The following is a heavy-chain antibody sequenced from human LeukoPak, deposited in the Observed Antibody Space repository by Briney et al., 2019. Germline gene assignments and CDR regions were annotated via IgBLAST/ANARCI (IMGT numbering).Heavy chain of an antibody. Sequence: GGSLRLSCAASGFSFSNYGFHWVRQAPGKGLDWVSAISYDGKNIHYPDSVKGRFTISRDNSRNTVYLQMNSLRVEDTAVYYCAKTYSRESGYDFFFHYWGRGTRLTVSS. D-gene: IGHD5-12*01. CDR3: AKTYSRESGYDFFFHY. CDR1: GFSFSNYG. V-gene: IGHV3-33*06. CDR2: ISYDGKNI. J-gene: IGHJ4*02.